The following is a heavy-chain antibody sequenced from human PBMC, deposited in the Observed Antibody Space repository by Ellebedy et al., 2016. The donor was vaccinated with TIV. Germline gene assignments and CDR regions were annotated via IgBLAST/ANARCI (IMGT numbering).Heavy chain of an antibody. CDR2: IYYSGST. CDR3: ARGITGPTWIPTPKGAFDI. Sequence: MPSETLSLTCTVSGGSIGSYYGSWSRQLPGKGLEWIVYIYYSGSTNYNPSLKSRVTISVDTSKNQFSLKLSSLTAADTAVYDCARGITGPTWIPTPKGAFDIWGQGTMVTVSS. D-gene: IGHD1-20*01. CDR1: GGSIGSYY. J-gene: IGHJ3*02. V-gene: IGHV4-59*01.